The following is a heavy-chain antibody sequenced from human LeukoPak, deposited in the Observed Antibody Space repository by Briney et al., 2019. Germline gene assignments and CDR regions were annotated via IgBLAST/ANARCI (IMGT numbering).Heavy chain of an antibody. D-gene: IGHD3-3*01. CDR3: ARDTTIFGVDY. V-gene: IGHV4-59*12. Sequence: SETLSLTCTVSGGSISGSYWSWIRQPPGKGLEWIGYSYYSGSTNYNPSLKSRVTISVDRSKNQFSLKLSSVTAADTAVYYCARDTTIFGVDYWGQGTLVTVSS. CDR2: SYYSGST. CDR1: GGSISGSY. J-gene: IGHJ4*02.